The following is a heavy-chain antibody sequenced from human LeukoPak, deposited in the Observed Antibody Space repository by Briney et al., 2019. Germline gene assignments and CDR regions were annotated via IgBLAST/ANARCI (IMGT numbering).Heavy chain of an antibody. Sequence: PGESLKISCKGSGYSFTSYWIGWVRQMPGKGLEWMGIIYPGDSDTRYSPSFQGQVTISADKSISTAYLQWSSLKASDTAMYYCARHAGSFMVRGIIIGGWFDPWGQGTLVTVSS. CDR2: IYPGDSDT. CDR1: GYSFTSYW. J-gene: IGHJ5*02. V-gene: IGHV5-51*01. D-gene: IGHD3-10*01. CDR3: ARHAGSFMVRGIIIGGWFDP.